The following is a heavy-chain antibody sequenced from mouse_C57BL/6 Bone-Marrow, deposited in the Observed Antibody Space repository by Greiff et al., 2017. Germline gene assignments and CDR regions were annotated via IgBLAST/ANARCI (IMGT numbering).Heavy chain of an antibody. V-gene: IGHV14-4*01. CDR1: GFNIKDDY. CDR3: TTGGSSYYWYFDV. Sequence: EVQLQQSGAELVRPGASVKLSCTASGFNIKDDYMHWVKQRPEQGLEWIGWICPENGDTEYASKFQGKATITAATSSNTAYLQLSSLTSEDTAVYYCTTGGSSYYWYFDVWGTGTTVTVSA. J-gene: IGHJ1*03. CDR2: ICPENGDT. D-gene: IGHD1-1*01.